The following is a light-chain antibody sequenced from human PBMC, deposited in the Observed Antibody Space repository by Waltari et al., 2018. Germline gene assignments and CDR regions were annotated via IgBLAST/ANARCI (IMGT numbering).Light chain of an antibody. J-gene: IGLJ1*01. CDR1: NSDVGKYNS. V-gene: IGLV2-23*02. Sequence: HSALTQPASVSGSPGQSITISCTGTNSDVGKYNSVSWYQQHPGKAPKLMIYDVNKWPSGVSTRFAGSKSGNTASLIISGLQADDEADYFCCSYAGSSTYVYGTGTKVTVL. CDR2: DVN. CDR3: CSYAGSSTYV.